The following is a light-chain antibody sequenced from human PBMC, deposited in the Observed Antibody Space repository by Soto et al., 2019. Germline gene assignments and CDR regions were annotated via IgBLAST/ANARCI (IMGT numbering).Light chain of an antibody. V-gene: IGKV1-39*01. CDR3: QQSYSIPYT. Sequence: DIQMTQSPSSLPASVGDRVTITCRASESISSYLNWYQQKPGKAPNLLIYAASSLQSGVPSRFSGSGSGTDFTLTISSLQPEDFTTYYCQQSYSIPYTCGQGTKLEIK. CDR2: AAS. CDR1: ESISSY. J-gene: IGKJ2*01.